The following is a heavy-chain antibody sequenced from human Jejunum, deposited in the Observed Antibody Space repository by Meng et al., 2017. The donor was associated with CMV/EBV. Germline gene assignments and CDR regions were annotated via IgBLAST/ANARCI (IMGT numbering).Heavy chain of an antibody. J-gene: IGHJ4*02. D-gene: IGHD5-12*01. V-gene: IGHV1-2*06. CDR1: GYTFTGYH. Sequence: VSCTASGYTFTGYHIHWVRQAPGQGLEWMGRLNPKSGDTDYAPKFQGRVTVARDTSITTAYMELNSLKSDDTAVYYCARGGGYDFDYWGQGSLVTVSS. CDR2: LNPKSGDT. CDR3: ARGGGYDFDY.